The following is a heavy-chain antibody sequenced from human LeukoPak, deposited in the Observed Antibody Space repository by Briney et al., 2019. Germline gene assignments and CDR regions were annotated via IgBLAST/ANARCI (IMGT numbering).Heavy chain of an antibody. CDR3: SRVQEIIYYYYMDV. J-gene: IGHJ6*03. Sequence: SETLSLTCTVSGGSISSSSYYWGWIRQPPGKGLEWIGSIYYSGSTYYNPSLKSRVTISVDTPKNQFSLKLSSVTAADTAVYYCSRVQEIIYYYYMDVWGKGTTVTVSS. CDR2: IYYSGST. CDR1: GGSISSSSYY. V-gene: IGHV4-39*01. D-gene: IGHD1-1*01.